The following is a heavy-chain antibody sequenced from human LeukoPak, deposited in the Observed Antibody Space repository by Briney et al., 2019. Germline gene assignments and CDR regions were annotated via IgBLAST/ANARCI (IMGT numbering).Heavy chain of an antibody. D-gene: IGHD3-3*01. Sequence: SETLSLTCTVSGGSISSYYWSWLRQPPGKGLEWIGYIYYSGSTNYNPSLKSRVTISVDTSKNQFSLKLSSVTAADTAVYYCARSSRLGYYDFWSGYFPPDAFDIWGQGTMVTVSS. V-gene: IGHV4-59*01. CDR1: GGSISSYY. CDR2: IYYSGST. CDR3: ARSSRLGYYDFWSGYFPPDAFDI. J-gene: IGHJ3*02.